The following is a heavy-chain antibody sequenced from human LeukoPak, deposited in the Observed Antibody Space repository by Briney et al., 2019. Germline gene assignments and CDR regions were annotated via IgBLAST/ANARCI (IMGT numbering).Heavy chain of an antibody. CDR2: INGNGGSR. D-gene: IGHD6-6*01. Sequence: GGSLRLSCAASGFIFEDYGMTWVRQAPGKGLEWVSGINGNGGSRGYAASVKGRFTISRDNANNSLYLQVNSLRAEDTALYYCARGSSFHNYCGQRTLVTASP. CDR1: GFIFEDYG. J-gene: IGHJ4*02. V-gene: IGHV3-20*04. CDR3: ARGSSFHNY.